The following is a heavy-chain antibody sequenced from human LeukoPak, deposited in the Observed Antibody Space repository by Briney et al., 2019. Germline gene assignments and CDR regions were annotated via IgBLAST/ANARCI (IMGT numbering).Heavy chain of an antibody. D-gene: IGHD6-19*01. J-gene: IGHJ4*02. V-gene: IGHV4-34*01. CDR2: INHSGST. CDR1: GGSFSGYY. Sequence: SETLSLTCAVYGGSFSGYYWSWIRQPPGKGLEWIGEINHSGSTDYNPSLKSRVTISVDTSKNQFSLKLSSVTAADTAVYYCARGGGSGWYGIDYRGQGTLVTVSS. CDR3: ARGGGSGWYGIDY.